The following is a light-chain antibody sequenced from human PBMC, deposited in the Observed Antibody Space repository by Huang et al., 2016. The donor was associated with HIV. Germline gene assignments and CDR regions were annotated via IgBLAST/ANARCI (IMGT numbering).Light chain of an antibody. CDR3: QQSYSPRT. J-gene: IGKJ3*01. V-gene: IGKV1-39*01. CDR2: AAS. Sequence: DIQMTQSPSSLSASVGDRVTITCRARQSISNYLNWYQLKPGKAPKLLIYAASSLQSGVPSRFSGSGSVTDFTLTISSLQPEDSAAYYCQQSYSPRTFGPGTKVDIK. CDR1: QSISNY.